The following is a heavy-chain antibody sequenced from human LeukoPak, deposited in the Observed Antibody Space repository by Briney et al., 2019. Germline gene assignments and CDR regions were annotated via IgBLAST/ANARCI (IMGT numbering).Heavy chain of an antibody. Sequence: TASETLSLTCTVSGGSISSYYWSWIRQPPGKGLEWIGYIYYSGSTNYNPSLKSRVTVSVDTSKNQFSLKLTSVTAADTAVYYCARYSSGSYNQFDYWGQGTLVTVSS. CDR1: GGSISSYY. D-gene: IGHD1-26*01. V-gene: IGHV4-59*01. J-gene: IGHJ4*02. CDR3: ARYSSGSYNQFDY. CDR2: IYYSGST.